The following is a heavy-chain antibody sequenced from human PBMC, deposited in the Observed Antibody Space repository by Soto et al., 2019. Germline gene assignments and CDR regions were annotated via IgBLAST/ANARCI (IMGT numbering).Heavy chain of an antibody. CDR2: VSGRGDGT. CDR1: GFTFSEYA. Sequence: EVEILESGGALVQPGGSLRLSCSVSGFTFSEYAMNWVRQAPGKGLEWISAVSGRGDGTFYADSVKGRFTISRDNFKNTVYMQMNSLTVDDTAVYYCAKDVEEVLPYYGMDGWGRGTTVTVYS. V-gene: IGHV3-23*01. J-gene: IGHJ6*02. CDR3: AKDVEEVLPYYGMDG.